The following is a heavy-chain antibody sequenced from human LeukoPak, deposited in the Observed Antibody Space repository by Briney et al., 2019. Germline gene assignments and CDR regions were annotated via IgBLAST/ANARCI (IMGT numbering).Heavy chain of an antibody. Sequence: SETLSLTCTVSGYSITRGYYWGWFRQPPGKGLEWIGSIYHSGSTYYNPSLKSRVVISVDTSKNQFSLKLNSVIAADTAVYYCARSGPYYYHYMDVWGKGTTVTVSS. CDR1: GYSITRGYY. D-gene: IGHD3-10*01. J-gene: IGHJ6*03. CDR3: ARSGPYYYHYMDV. V-gene: IGHV4-38-2*02. CDR2: IYHSGST.